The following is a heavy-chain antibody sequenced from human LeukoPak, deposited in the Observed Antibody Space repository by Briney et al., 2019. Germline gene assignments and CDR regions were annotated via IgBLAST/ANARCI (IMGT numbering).Heavy chain of an antibody. J-gene: IGHJ4*02. CDR3: AREQETVTNFFDY. D-gene: IGHD4-17*01. V-gene: IGHV4-34*01. CDR2: INHSGST. Sequence: SETLSLTCAVYGGSFSGYYWSWIRQPPGKGLEWIGEINHSGSTNYNPSLKSRVTISVDTSKNQFSLKLSSVTAADTAVYYCAREQETVTNFFDYWGQGTLVTVSS. CDR1: GGSFSGYY.